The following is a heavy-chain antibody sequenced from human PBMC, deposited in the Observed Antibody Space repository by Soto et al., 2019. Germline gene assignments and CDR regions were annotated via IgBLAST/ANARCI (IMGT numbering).Heavy chain of an antibody. CDR1: GFTFSASG. Sequence: PGGSLRLSCAASGFTFSASGMHWVRQAPGKGLEWVAVIWSRGGNRDYSNSVMGRFTISRDDSMNMLYLQMNSLKPDDTAVYYCAREVVEGSSLWFDPWGQGTLVTVSS. D-gene: IGHD2-15*01. CDR2: IWSRGGNR. V-gene: IGHV3-33*01. CDR3: AREVVEGSSLWFDP. J-gene: IGHJ5*02.